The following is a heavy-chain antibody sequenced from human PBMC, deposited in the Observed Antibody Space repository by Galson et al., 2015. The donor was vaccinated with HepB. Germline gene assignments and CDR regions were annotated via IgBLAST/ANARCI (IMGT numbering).Heavy chain of an antibody. CDR2: INPSGGST. J-gene: IGHJ5*02. V-gene: IGHV1-46*01. Sequence: SVKVSCKASGYTFTSYYMHWVRQAPGQGLEWMGIINPSGGSTSYAQKFQGRVTMTRDTSTSTVYMELSSLRSEDTAVYYCARDMGLDFDWLPLHNWFDPWGQGTLVTVSS. CDR1: GYTFTSYY. D-gene: IGHD3-9*01. CDR3: ARDMGLDFDWLPLHNWFDP.